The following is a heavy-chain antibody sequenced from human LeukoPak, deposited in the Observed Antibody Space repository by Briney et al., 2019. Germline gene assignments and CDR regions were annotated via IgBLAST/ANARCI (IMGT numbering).Heavy chain of an antibody. Sequence: GGSLRLSCAASGFTFSSYAMHWVRQAPGKGLEWVALISYDGSNKYYADSVKGRFTISRDTSKNTLYPQMNSLRAEDTAVYYCARTKGVSGSYYATPSKEFDYWGQGTLVTVSS. CDR1: GFTFSSYA. J-gene: IGHJ4*02. CDR3: ARTKGVSGSYYATPSKEFDY. V-gene: IGHV3-30-3*01. CDR2: ISYDGSNK. D-gene: IGHD1-26*01.